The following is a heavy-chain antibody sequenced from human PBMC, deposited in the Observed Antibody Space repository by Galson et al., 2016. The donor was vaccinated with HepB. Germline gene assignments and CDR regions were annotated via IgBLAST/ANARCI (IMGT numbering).Heavy chain of an antibody. CDR2: IFSVDAT. CDR1: GFTVSGQY. J-gene: IGHJ3*02. Sequence: SLRLSCAASGFTVSGQYMSWARQAPGKGLEWVAVIFSVDATYYRDSVKGRFTISRDNSKNTLYLQMNNLRAEDTAVYYCEGYSDPFDIWGQGTMVTVSS. D-gene: IGHD3-22*01. V-gene: IGHV3-53*01. CDR3: EGYSDPFDI.